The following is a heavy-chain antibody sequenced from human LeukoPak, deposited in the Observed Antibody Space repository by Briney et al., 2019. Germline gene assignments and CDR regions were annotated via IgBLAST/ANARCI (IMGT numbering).Heavy chain of an antibody. CDR3: ASAAVATIWEAFDY. D-gene: IGHD5-12*01. Sequence: SETLSLTCTVSGGSISSYYWSWIRQPPGKGLEWIGYIYYSGSTNYNPSLKSRVTISVYTSKNQFSLKLSSVTAADTAVYYCASAAVATIWEAFDYWGQGTLVTVSS. V-gene: IGHV4-59*01. CDR2: IYYSGST. J-gene: IGHJ4*02. CDR1: GGSISSYY.